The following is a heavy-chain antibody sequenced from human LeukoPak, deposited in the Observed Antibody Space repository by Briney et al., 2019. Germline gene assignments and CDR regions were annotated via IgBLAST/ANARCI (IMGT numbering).Heavy chain of an antibody. CDR3: ARDPINIATAGNGFDY. V-gene: IGHV3-66*01. D-gene: IGHD6-13*01. CDR1: EFSVGSNY. Sequence: GGSLRLSCAASEFSVGSNYMTWVRQAPGKGLEWVSLIYSGGSTYYADSVKGRFTISRDNSKNTLYLQMNSLRVEDTAVYYCARDPINIATAGNGFDYWGQGTLVTVSS. CDR2: IYSGGST. J-gene: IGHJ4*02.